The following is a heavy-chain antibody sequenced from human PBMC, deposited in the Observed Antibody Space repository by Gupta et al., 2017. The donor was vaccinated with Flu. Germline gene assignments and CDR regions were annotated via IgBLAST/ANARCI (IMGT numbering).Heavy chain of an antibody. J-gene: IGHJ5*02. CDR3: ARDNYDSSGPSYNWFDP. V-gene: IGHV1-18*01. CDR2: ISAYSGNT. Sequence: MSWVRQAPGQGLEWMGWISAYSGNTKYAQKFQGRVTMTTDTSTSTAYMELRSLRSDDTAVYYCARDNYDSSGPSYNWFDPWGQGTLVTVSS. D-gene: IGHD3-22*01.